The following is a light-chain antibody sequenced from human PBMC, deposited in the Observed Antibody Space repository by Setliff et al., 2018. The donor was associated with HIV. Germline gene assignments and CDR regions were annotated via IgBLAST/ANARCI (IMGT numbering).Light chain of an antibody. CDR1: SSDIGRYNL. Sequence: QSVLTQPASVSGSPGQSITISCTGTSSDIGRYNLVSWYQQYPGKAPKLMIYQATKRPSGVSNRFSGSKSGNTASLTISGLQAEDEADYYCCSNTGSNTYVFGSRTKGTVL. CDR2: QAT. J-gene: IGLJ1*01. V-gene: IGLV2-23*01. CDR3: CSNTGSNTYV.